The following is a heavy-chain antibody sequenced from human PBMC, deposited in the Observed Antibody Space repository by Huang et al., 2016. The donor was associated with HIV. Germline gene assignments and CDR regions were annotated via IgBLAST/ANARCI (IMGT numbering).Heavy chain of an antibody. Sequence: EVQLVESGGGLVKPGGSLRLSCAASGFTLTTFSMNWVRQAQGRGLQLVAYINVPGTHIYYADSVEGRFTISRDNTRNSLYLQLNSLRAEDTAVYYCVRIGYGENSYGSGYFDPWGQGTLVAVSS. CDR1: GFTLTTFS. CDR3: VRIGYGENSYGSGYFDP. V-gene: IGHV3-21*01. CDR2: INVPGTHI. D-gene: IGHD4-17*01. J-gene: IGHJ5*02.